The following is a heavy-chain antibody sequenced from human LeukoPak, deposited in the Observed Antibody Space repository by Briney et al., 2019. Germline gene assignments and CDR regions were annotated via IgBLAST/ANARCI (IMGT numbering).Heavy chain of an antibody. Sequence: PGGSLRLSCAASGFTFSGSAMHWVRQASGKGLEWVGRIRSKANSYATAYAASVKGRFTISRDDSKNTAYLQMNSLKTEDTAVYYCTRHTGYYDSSGYYYFDYWGQGTLVTASS. J-gene: IGHJ4*02. CDR2: IRSKANSYAT. CDR3: TRHTGYYDSSGYYYFDY. V-gene: IGHV3-73*01. D-gene: IGHD3-22*01. CDR1: GFTFSGSA.